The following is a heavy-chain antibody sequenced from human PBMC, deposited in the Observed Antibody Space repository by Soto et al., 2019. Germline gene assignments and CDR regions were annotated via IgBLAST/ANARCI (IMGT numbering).Heavy chain of an antibody. J-gene: IGHJ5*02. V-gene: IGHV4-30-2*01. Sequence: QLQLQESGSGLVKPSQTLSLTCAVSGGSISSGGYSWSWIRQPPGKGLEWIGYIYHSGSTYYNPSLKSRVTISVDRSKNQFSLKLSSVTAADRAVYYCAVYGGNSGVRFDPWGQGTLVTVSS. D-gene: IGHD4-17*01. CDR1: GGSISSGGYS. CDR2: IYHSGST. CDR3: AVYGGNSGVRFDP.